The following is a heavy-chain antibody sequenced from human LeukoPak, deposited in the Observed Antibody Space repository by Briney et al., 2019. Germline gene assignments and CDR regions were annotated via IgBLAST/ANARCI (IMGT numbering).Heavy chain of an antibody. J-gene: IGHJ4*02. V-gene: IGHV3-7*01. D-gene: IGHD3-3*01. Sequence: GGSLRLSCAASGFTLSSYWMSWVRQAPGKGLEWVANIKQDGSEKYYVDSVKGRFTISRDNAKNSLYLQMNSLRAEDTAVYYCNTIFGVVIKGGFDYWGQGTLVTVSS. CDR1: GFTLSSYW. CDR3: NTIFGVVIKGGFDY. CDR2: IKQDGSEK.